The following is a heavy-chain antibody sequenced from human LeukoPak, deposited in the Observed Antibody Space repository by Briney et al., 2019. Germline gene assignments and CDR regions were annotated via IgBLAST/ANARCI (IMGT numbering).Heavy chain of an antibody. V-gene: IGHV3-23*01. D-gene: IGHD6-19*01. Sequence: GGSLRLSCAASGFSVSSDYINWFRQAPGKGLEWVSAISGSGGSTYYADSVKGRFTISRDNSKNTLYLQMNNLRAEDTAVYYCATNAGQWLVPYDYWGQGTLVTVSS. CDR2: ISGSGGST. CDR1: GFSVSSDY. CDR3: ATNAGQWLVPYDY. J-gene: IGHJ4*02.